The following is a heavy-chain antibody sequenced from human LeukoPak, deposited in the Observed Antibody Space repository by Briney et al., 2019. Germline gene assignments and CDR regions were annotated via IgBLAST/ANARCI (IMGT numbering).Heavy chain of an antibody. CDR3: ARGGYDSSGYYYYYYYMDV. V-gene: IGHV1-69*05. CDR2: IIPIFGTA. Sequence: SVKVSCKSSGGTFSSYAISWVRQAPGQGLEWMGVIIPIFGTANYAQKFQGRVTITTDESTSTAYMELSSLRSEDTAVYYCARGGYDSSGYYYYYYYMDVWGKGTTVTVSS. J-gene: IGHJ6*03. D-gene: IGHD3-22*01. CDR1: GGTFSSYA.